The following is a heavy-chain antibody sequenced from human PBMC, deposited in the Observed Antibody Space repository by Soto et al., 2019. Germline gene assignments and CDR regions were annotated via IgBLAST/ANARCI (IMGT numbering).Heavy chain of an antibody. CDR3: ARGRGNSAVITPFDY. D-gene: IGHD3-16*01. CDR2: IIPIFGSA. J-gene: IGHJ4*02. Sequence: QVQLVQSGAEVKKPGSSVRVSCKSSGGVFSSFGLSWVRQAPGQGLEWMGGIIPIFGSANYAQKFQGRVTITADDSTSTVYMELSSLRSEDTALYYCARGRGNSAVITPFDYWGQVTLVTVSS. V-gene: IGHV1-69*01. CDR1: GGVFSSFG.